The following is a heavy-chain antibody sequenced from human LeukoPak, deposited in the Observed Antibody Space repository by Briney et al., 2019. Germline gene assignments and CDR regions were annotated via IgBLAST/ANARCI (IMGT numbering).Heavy chain of an antibody. J-gene: IGHJ4*02. D-gene: IGHD6-19*01. CDR2: ISGSGGAT. Sequence: GGSLRLSCSASGFTFSNITMSWVRQAPGKGLEWVSAISGSGGATYYGDSVKGRFTISRDDSKNTLYLQMNSLRAEDTAVYYCANPYSSGWGYSDYSGQGTLVTVSS. V-gene: IGHV3-23*01. CDR3: ANPYSSGWGYSDY. CDR1: GFTFSNIT.